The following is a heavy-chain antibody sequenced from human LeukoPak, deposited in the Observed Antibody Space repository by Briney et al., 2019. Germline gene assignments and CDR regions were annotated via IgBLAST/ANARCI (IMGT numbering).Heavy chain of an antibody. CDR2: IYYSGST. Sequence: SETLSLTCNVSGGSISDYHWNWIRQPAGKGLEWIGYIYYSGSTYYNPSLRSRVTISVDTSKNQFSLKLSSVTAADTAVYYCARSSEGRYYYDSSGFSYYYYYMDVWGKGTTVTISS. J-gene: IGHJ6*03. CDR3: ARSSEGRYYYDSSGFSYYYYYMDV. V-gene: IGHV4-59*01. D-gene: IGHD3-22*01. CDR1: GGSISDYH.